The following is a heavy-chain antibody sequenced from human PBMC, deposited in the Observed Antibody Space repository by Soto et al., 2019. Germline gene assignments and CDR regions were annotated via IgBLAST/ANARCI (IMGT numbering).Heavy chain of an antibody. V-gene: IGHV3-48*03. CDR2: ISRSGSIT. D-gene: IGHD2-2*01. Sequence: GGSLRLSCAASGFTLSNYEMNWVRQAPGKGLEWISYISRSGSITYHADSVKGRFTISRDTAKNSVYLQMNSLRAEDTAVYYCVRDGSDRNTTSCEFYYYNYAMDVWGQGTTVTVSS. CDR3: VRDGSDRNTTSCEFYYYNYAMDV. CDR1: GFTLSNYE. J-gene: IGHJ6*02.